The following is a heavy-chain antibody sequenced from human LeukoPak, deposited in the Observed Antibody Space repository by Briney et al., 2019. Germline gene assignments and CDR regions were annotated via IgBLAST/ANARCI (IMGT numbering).Heavy chain of an antibody. Sequence: PSETLSLTCSVSGGSISSSTSYWGWIRQPPGKGLEWIGTIYYSGSTYYNPSLKSRVTISVDTSKNQFSLKLGSVTAADTAVYYCARQTCGSGSYYNLDCWGQGTLVTVSS. CDR1: GGSISSSTSY. V-gene: IGHV4-39*01. CDR2: IYYSGST. D-gene: IGHD3-10*01. J-gene: IGHJ4*02. CDR3: ARQTCGSGSYYNLDC.